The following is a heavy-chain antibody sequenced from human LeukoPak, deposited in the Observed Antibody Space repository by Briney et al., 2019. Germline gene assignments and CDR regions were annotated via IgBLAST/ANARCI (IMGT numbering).Heavy chain of an antibody. CDR2: INHSGST. Sequence: PSETLSLTCAVYGGSFSGYYWSWIRQPPGKGLEWIGEINHSGSTNYNPSLKSRVTISVDTSKNQFSLKLSSVTAADTAVYYCARHYDSSGYYRDWGQGTLVTVSS. J-gene: IGHJ4*02. CDR1: GGSFSGYY. CDR3: ARHYDSSGYYRD. D-gene: IGHD3-22*01. V-gene: IGHV4-34*01.